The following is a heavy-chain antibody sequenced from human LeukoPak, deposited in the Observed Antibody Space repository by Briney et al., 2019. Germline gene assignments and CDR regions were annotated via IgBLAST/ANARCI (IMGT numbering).Heavy chain of an antibody. V-gene: IGHV4-34*08. J-gene: IGHJ5*02. CDR1: GFIFSSYA. D-gene: IGHD6-13*01. CDR3: AFTRWYQNWFDP. CDR2: INHSGST. Sequence: GSLRLSCAASGFIFSSYAMSWIRQPPGKGLEWIGEINHSGSTNYNPSLKSRVTISVDTSKNQFSLKLSSVTAADTAVYYCAFTRWYQNWFDPWGQGTLVTVSS.